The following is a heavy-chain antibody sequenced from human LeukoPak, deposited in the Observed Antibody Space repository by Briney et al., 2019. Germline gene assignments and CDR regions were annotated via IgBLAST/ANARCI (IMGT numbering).Heavy chain of an antibody. V-gene: IGHV4-59*01. D-gene: IGHD3-22*01. J-gene: IGHJ5*02. CDR3: ARDPTYDSSGYYSST. CDR1: GGSISSYY. Sequence: KPSETLSLTCTVSGGSISSYYWSRTRQPPGKGLEWIGYIYYSGSTNYNPSLKSRVTISVDTSKNQFSLKLSSVTAADTAVYYCARDPTYDSSGYYSSTWGQGTLVTVSS. CDR2: IYYSGST.